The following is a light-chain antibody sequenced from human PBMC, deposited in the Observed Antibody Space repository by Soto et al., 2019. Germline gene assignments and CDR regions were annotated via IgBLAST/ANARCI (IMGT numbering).Light chain of an antibody. V-gene: IGKV3-11*02. CDR3: QQRGET. CDR1: QSVHNY. Sequence: EVVLTQSPATLSLSPGDRAALSCKASQSVHNYLAWYQQKPGHPPRLLMFDASRRAAGIPPRFSGGGFGREFTLTISSLEPEDFAIYYCQQRGETFGPGTRLEIK. J-gene: IGKJ5*01. CDR2: DAS.